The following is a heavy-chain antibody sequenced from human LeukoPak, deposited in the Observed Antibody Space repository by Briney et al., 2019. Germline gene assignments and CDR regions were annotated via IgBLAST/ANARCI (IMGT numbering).Heavy chain of an antibody. Sequence: SETLSLTCTVSGGSISSYYWSWIRQPPGKGLEWIGYIYYSGSTNYNPSLKSRVTISVDTSKNQFSLKLSSVTAADTAVYYCARAPGYSYGYYYYYYMDVWGKGTTVTISS. D-gene: IGHD5-18*01. CDR2: IYYSGST. CDR1: GGSISSYY. J-gene: IGHJ6*03. CDR3: ARAPGYSYGYYYYYYMDV. V-gene: IGHV4-59*01.